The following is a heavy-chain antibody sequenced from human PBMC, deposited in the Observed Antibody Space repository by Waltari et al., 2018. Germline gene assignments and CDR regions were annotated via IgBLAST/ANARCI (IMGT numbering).Heavy chain of an antibody. Sequence: EVQLVESGGSVVQPGGSLRLSCAASGFTFSRFSMSWVRQAPGKGLEWVATMKQDGSETNYVDSVKGRVTISRDDANNSLYLQMNSLRAEDTALYYCTRGSGWYHYWGQGTLVTVSS. CDR2: MKQDGSET. CDR1: GFTFSRFS. D-gene: IGHD6-19*01. J-gene: IGHJ4*02. V-gene: IGHV3-7*04. CDR3: TRGSGWYHY.